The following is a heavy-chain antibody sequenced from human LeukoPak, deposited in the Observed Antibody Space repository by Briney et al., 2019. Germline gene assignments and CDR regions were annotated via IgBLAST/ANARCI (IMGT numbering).Heavy chain of an antibody. J-gene: IGHJ4*02. CDR1: GFTFSDYY. V-gene: IGHV3-11*01. D-gene: IGHD3-22*01. CDR2: ISSSGSTI. Sequence: PGGSLRLSCAASGFTFSDYYMSWIRQAPGKGLEWVSYISSSGSTIYYADSVKGRFTISRDNAKNSLYLQMNSLRAEDTAVYYCARLLTSRGYYDSSGYYPDYWGQGTLVTVSS. CDR3: ARLLTSRGYYDSSGYYPDY.